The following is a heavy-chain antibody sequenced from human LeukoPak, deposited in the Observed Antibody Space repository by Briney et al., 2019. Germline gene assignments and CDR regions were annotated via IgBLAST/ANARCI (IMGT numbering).Heavy chain of an antibody. CDR1: GFTFSSYE. D-gene: IGHD3-22*01. Sequence: PGGSLRLSCAASGFTFSSYEMSWVRRAPGKGLEWVSYISSSGSTIYYADSVKGRFTISRDNAKNSLYLQMNSLRAEDTAVYYCVVGDYYDSSGYYRAFQHWGQGTLVTVSS. CDR2: ISSSGSTI. CDR3: VVGDYYDSSGYYRAFQH. V-gene: IGHV3-48*03. J-gene: IGHJ1*01.